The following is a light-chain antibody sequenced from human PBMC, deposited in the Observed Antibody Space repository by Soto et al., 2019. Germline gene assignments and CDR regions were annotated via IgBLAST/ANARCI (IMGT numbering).Light chain of an antibody. Sequence: QSALTQPPSASGSPGQSVTISCTGTSSDVGGYNFVSWYQQHPGKAPKLLFYEVSKRPSGVPDRFSGSKSDNTASLTVSGLQAEDEADYYCSSFAGGNNLLFGGGTKVTVL. CDR2: EVS. V-gene: IGLV2-8*01. CDR3: SSFAGGNNLL. J-gene: IGLJ2*01. CDR1: SSDVGGYNF.